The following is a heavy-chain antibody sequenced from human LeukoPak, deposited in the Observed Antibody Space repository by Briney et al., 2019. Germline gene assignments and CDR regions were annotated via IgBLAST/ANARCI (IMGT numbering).Heavy chain of an antibody. CDR2: IYYTGTT. V-gene: IGHV4-30-4*01. Sequence: PSETLSLTCTVSGGSVSSGDYFWSWIRQPPGKGLELIAYIYYTGTTYYNPSLKSPVTISIDTSKNQFSLELNSVTAADTAVYYCARDGYDGDGGYYYYYMDVWGKGTTVTVSS. CDR1: GGSVSSGDYF. CDR3: ARDGYDGDGGYYYYYMDV. J-gene: IGHJ6*03. D-gene: IGHD2-21*01.